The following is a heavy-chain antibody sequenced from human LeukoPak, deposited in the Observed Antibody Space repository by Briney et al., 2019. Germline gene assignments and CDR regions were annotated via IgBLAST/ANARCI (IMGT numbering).Heavy chain of an antibody. V-gene: IGHV3-21*04. CDR3: AKGKIAARPDLDY. D-gene: IGHD6-6*01. J-gene: IGHJ4*02. CDR1: GFTFSSYS. CDR2: ISSSSSYI. Sequence: GGSLRLSCAASGFTFSSYSMNWVRQAPGKGLEWVSSISSSSSYIYYADSVKGRFTISRDNSKNTLYLQMNSLRAEDTAVYYCAKGKIAARPDLDYWGQGTLVTVSS.